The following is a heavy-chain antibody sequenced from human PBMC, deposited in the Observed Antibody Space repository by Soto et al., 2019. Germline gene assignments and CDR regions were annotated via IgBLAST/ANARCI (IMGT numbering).Heavy chain of an antibody. CDR2: ISRSSTYT. J-gene: IGHJ6*02. D-gene: IGHD3-22*01. Sequence: GGSLRLSCAASGFTFSDYYMSWIRQAPGKGLEWVSYISRSSTYTSYADSVKGRFTISRDNAKNSLYLQMNSLRAEDTAVYYCARVKTDSSAYESYRYYYGMDVWGQGTTVTVSS. CDR3: ARVKTDSSAYESYRYYYGMDV. CDR1: GFTFSDYY. V-gene: IGHV3-11*06.